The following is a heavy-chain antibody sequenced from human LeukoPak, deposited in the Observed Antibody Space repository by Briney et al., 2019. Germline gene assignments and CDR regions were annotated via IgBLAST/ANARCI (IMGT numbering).Heavy chain of an antibody. CDR2: VYYSGKT. D-gene: IGHD5-24*01. CDR3: ARQRDGYNLVDFGV. Sequence: SETLSLTCSVSGGSISNYYWNWIRQPPGKGLEWIGNVYYSGKTNYNPSLKSRVIISVDTSQNQFSLKMSSVTAADTAVYYCARQRDGYNLVDFGVWGQGTAVTVSS. V-gene: IGHV4-59*01. J-gene: IGHJ4*02. CDR1: GGSISNYY.